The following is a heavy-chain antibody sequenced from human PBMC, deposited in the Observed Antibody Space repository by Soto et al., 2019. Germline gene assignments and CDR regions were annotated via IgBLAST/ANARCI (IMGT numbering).Heavy chain of an antibody. J-gene: IGHJ4*02. CDR1: GFTFSDFE. CDR3: ARSTHDYSQFVPFDF. Sequence: LRLSCAASGFTFSDFEMNWVRLAPGKGLEWVAYISSSGDTVYYADFVGGRFTVSRDNAKNSVFLQMNSLRAEDTAIYFCARSTHDYSQFVPFDFWGQGTLVTV. D-gene: IGHD4-4*01. V-gene: IGHV3-48*03. CDR2: ISSSGDTV.